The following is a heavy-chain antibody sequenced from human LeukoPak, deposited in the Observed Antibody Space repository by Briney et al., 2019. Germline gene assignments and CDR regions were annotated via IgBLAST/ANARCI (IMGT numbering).Heavy chain of an antibody. Sequence: PSETLSLTCAVSGGSISSSNWWSWVRQPPGKGLEWIGEIYHSGSTNYNPSLKSRVTISVDKSKNQFSLKLSSVTAADTAVYYCARGGSRYDILTVIGQAHYYYYGMDVWGQGTTVTVSS. D-gene: IGHD3-9*01. V-gene: IGHV4-4*02. CDR1: GGSISSSNW. J-gene: IGHJ6*02. CDR3: ARGGSRYDILTVIGQAHYYYYGMDV. CDR2: IYHSGST.